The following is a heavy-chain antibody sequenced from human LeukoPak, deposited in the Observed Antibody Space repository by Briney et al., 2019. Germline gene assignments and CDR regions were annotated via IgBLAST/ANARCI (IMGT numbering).Heavy chain of an antibody. CDR1: GDSGSSNSVA. J-gene: IGHJ4*02. CDR2: TYYRSKWYN. V-gene: IGHV6-1*01. D-gene: IGHD1-26*01. Sequence: SQTLSLTCAITGDSGSSNSVAWNWVRQSPSRGLEWLGRTYYRSKWYNDYAVSVKSRITINPDTSKNQFSLQLNSVTPEDTAVYYCARKVGSYFDYWGQGTLVTVSS. CDR3: ARKVGSYFDY.